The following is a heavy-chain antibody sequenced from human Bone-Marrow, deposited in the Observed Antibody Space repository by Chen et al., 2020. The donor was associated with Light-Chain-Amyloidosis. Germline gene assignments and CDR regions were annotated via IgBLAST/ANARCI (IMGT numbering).Heavy chain of an antibody. V-gene: IGHV3-73*01. CDR2: IRSKANSYAT. CDR3: TRLGSGSYSVAY. J-gene: IGHJ4*02. CDR1: GFTFSGSA. D-gene: IGHD1-26*01. Sequence: EVQILESGGDLVQPGGSLRLSCAASGFTFSGSAMHWVRQASGKGLEWVGRIRSKANSYATAYAASVKGRFTISRDDSKNTAYLQMNSLKTEDTAVYYCTRLGSGSYSVAYWGQGTLVTVSS.